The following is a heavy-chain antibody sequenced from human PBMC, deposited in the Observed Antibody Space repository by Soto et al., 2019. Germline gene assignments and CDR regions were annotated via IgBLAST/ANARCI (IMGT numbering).Heavy chain of an antibody. CDR1: GFTFSSYS. J-gene: IGHJ4*02. Sequence: EVQLVESGGGLVKPGGSLRLSCAASGFTFSSYSMNWVRQAPGKGLEWVSSISSSSSYIYYADSVKGRFTISRDNAKNALYLQMNSLRAENTAVYYCARDLYSSSARYFAYGGQGTLVTVSS. V-gene: IGHV3-21*01. CDR3: ARDLYSSSARYFAY. CDR2: ISSSSSYI. D-gene: IGHD6-6*01.